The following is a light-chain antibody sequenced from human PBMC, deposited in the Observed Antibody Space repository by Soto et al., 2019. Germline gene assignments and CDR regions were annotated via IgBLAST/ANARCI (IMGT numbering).Light chain of an antibody. V-gene: IGLV2-23*02. CDR3: CSHAGITIWV. CDR2: AVN. J-gene: IGLJ3*02. CDR1: SSDVGSYNL. Sequence: QSALTQPASVSGSPGQSITISCTGTSSDVGSYNLVSWYQHHPGKAPKLLIYAVNRRPSGVSTRFSGAKSVTTASLTISGLQDEDEAYYYCCSHAGITIWVLSGGTKLTAL.